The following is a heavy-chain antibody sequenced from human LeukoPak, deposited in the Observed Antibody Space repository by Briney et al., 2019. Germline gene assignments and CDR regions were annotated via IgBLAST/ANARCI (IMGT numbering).Heavy chain of an antibody. Sequence: SETLSLTCTVSGYSISSGYYWGWIRQPPGKGLEWIGSIYHSGSTYYNPSLKSRVTISVDTSKNQFSLKLSSVTAADTAVYYCARESQQLVGSDYWGQGTLVTVSS. CDR2: IYHSGST. D-gene: IGHD6-13*01. V-gene: IGHV4-38-2*02. CDR1: GYSISSGYY. CDR3: ARESQQLVGSDY. J-gene: IGHJ4*02.